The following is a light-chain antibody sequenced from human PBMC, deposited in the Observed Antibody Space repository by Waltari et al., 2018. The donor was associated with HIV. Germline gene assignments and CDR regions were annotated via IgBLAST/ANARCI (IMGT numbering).Light chain of an antibody. Sequence: DIHMTQSPSSLSAPFGDSVVTTCRASQAISTYLNWYQQKPGKAPVLLVYSAYTLQPGAPSRFRGAGSGRDFSLSISGLQTEDFATYFCQQSYGSPFNFGPGT. CDR2: SAY. CDR1: QAISTY. V-gene: IGKV1-39*01. CDR3: QQSYGSPFN. J-gene: IGKJ3*01.